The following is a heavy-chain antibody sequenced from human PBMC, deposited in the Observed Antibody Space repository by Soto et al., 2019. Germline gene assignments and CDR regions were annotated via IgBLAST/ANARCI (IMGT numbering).Heavy chain of an antibody. V-gene: IGHV4-59*01. CDR2: VHHSGNT. CDR1: VASISISY. Sequence: PAEAPCLTCTVSVASISISYWGWLRQSPGKGLEWIGHVHHSGNTNYNPSLKSRVTMSVDTSRNQFSVKLRSVTTADTAVYYCARGYYDSNGQSNTFDIWGQGTMVTVSS. CDR3: ARGYYDSNGQSNTFDI. J-gene: IGHJ3*02. D-gene: IGHD3-22*01.